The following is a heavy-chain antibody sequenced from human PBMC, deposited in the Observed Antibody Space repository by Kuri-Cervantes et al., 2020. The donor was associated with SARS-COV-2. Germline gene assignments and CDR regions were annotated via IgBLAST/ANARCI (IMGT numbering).Heavy chain of an antibody. D-gene: IGHD6-13*01. Sequence: SETLSLTCAVSGGSISSGGYSWSWIRQPPGKGLEWIGYINHSGSTYFNPSLKSRVTLSADRSKNQFSLNLTSVTAADTAVYYCARVDSSLTIDYWGQGTLVTVSS. J-gene: IGHJ4*02. V-gene: IGHV4-30-2*01. CDR3: ARVDSSLTIDY. CDR2: INHSGST. CDR1: GGSISSGGYS.